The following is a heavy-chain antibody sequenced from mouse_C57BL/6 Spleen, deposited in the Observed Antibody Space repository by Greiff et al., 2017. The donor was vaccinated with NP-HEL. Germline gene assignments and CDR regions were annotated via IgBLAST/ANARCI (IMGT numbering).Heavy chain of an antibody. J-gene: IGHJ2*01. Sequence: QVQLQQPGAELVMPGASVKLSCKASGYTFTSYWMHWVKQRPGQGLEWIGEIDPSDSYTNYNGKFKGKATLTADKSSSTAYMQLSSLTSEDSAVYFCARSPYYGSSYYYFDYWGQGTTLTVSS. CDR3: ARSPYYGSSYYYFDY. V-gene: IGHV1-69*01. CDR1: GYTFTSYW. CDR2: IDPSDSYT. D-gene: IGHD1-1*01.